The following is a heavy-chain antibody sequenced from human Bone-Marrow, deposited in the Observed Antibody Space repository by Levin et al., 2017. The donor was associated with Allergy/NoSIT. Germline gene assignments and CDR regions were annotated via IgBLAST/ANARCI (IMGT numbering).Heavy chain of an antibody. CDR1: GFTFSSYG. CDR2: ISADGSEK. D-gene: IGHD3-10*01. Sequence: GGSLRLSCAASGFTFSSYGIHWVRQAPGKGLEWVAVISADGSEKFYADSVKGRFAISRDNSKNTLYLQMNRLRVEDTAVYYCAWGIRGVISMASFFDYWGQGTLVPVSS. V-gene: IGHV3-30*09. CDR3: AWGIRGVISMASFFDY. J-gene: IGHJ4*02.